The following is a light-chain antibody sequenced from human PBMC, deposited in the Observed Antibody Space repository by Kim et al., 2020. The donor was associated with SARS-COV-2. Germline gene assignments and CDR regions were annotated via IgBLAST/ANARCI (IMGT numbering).Light chain of an antibody. V-gene: IGLV3-21*04. CDR2: YNN. CDR1: NIEAKS. Sequence: SYELTQPPSVSVTPGETATITCAGDNIEAKSVQWCRQKPGQAPLLVIYYNNARPSGIPERVSGSNFGDTAALSISRVEGEDEADYYCQVWDSLTYHWVFG. J-gene: IGLJ3*02. CDR3: QVWDSLTYHWV.